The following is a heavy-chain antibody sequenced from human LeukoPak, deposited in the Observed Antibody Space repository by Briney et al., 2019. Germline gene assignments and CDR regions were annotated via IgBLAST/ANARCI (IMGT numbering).Heavy chain of an antibody. CDR2: TSGSSGSTI. J-gene: IGHJ4*02. D-gene: IGHD5-12*01. CDR1: GFTFSSYS. CDR3: ARDKIQWLRYSYFDY. V-gene: IGHV3-48*01. Sequence: GGSLRLSCAASGFTFSSYSMNWVRQAPGRGLEWLSYTSGSSGSTIYYAQSVRGRFTISRDDAKNTLYLQMNSLRADDTAVYFCARDKIQWLRYSYFDYWGQGVLVTVSS.